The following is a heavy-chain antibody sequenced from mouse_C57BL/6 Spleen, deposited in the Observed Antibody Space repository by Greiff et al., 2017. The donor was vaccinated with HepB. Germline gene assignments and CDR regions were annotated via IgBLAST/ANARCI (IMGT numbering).Heavy chain of an antibody. D-gene: IGHD2-4*01. CDR3: VRNFDYDADWYFDV. CDR2: IRSKSNNYAT. CDR1: GFSFNTYA. V-gene: IGHV10-1*01. Sequence: EVQLQESGGGLVQPKGSLKLSCAASGFSFNTYAMNWVRQAPGKGLEWVARIRSKSNNYATYYADSVKDRFTISRDDSESMLYLQMNNLKTEDTAMYYCVRNFDYDADWYFDVWGTGTTVTVSS. J-gene: IGHJ1*03.